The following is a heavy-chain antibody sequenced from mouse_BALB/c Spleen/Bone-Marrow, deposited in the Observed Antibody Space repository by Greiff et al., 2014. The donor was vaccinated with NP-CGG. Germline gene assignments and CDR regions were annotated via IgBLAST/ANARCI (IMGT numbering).Heavy chain of an antibody. CDR1: FYTFTSYT. V-gene: IGHV1-4*02. J-gene: IGHJ3*01. Sequence: QVQLQQSGAELARPGASVKMSYKASFYTFTSYTIQWVKQRPGQGLEWIGYINPSSGYTDYNQKFKDKTTLTADKSSNTAYMQLTSLTSEDSAVYSCAREARTGAWFTYWGQGTLVTVSA. CDR3: AREARTGAWFTY. CDR2: INPSSGYT. D-gene: IGHD4-1*01.